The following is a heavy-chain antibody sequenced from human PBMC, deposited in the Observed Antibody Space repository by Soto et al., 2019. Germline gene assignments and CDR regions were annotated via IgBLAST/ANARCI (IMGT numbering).Heavy chain of an antibody. D-gene: IGHD2-21*02. CDR1: GGPISRSY. V-gene: IGHV4-59*01. Sequence: SETLPLSVAVSGGPISRSYWSGIRQPAGKGLEWIWHIYYSGSTNYNPSLTSRVTISVDTSKNQFPLQLSSVTAADPAVYYCATAAGLATVVTPGYFDYWGQGTLVTAS. J-gene: IGHJ4*02. CDR3: ATAAGLATVVTPGYFDY. CDR2: IYYSGST.